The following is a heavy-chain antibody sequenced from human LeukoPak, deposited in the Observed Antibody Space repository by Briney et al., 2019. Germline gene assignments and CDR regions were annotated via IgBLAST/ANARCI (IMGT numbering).Heavy chain of an antibody. Sequence: PGGSLRLSCAASGFTFSSYWMSWVRQAPGKGLEWVANIKQDGSEKYYVDSVKGRFTISRDNAKNSLYLQMNSLRAEDTAVYYCARLHDSSGYYAQKYYYYYYMDVWGKGTTVTVSS. D-gene: IGHD3-22*01. CDR3: ARLHDSSGYYAQKYYYYYYMDV. J-gene: IGHJ6*03. CDR2: IKQDGSEK. V-gene: IGHV3-7*01. CDR1: GFTFSSYW.